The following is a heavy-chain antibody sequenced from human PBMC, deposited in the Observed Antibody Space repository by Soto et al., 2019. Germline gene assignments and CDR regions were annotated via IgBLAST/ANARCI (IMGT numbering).Heavy chain of an antibody. D-gene: IGHD3-10*01. Sequence: PGGSLRLSCAASGFTFSSYWMHWVRQAPGKGLVWVSRINSDGSSTSYADSVKGRFTISRDNAKNTLYLQMNSLRAEDTAVYYCAKIPPNYYGSGTNWFDPWGQGTLVTVSS. J-gene: IGHJ5*02. CDR2: INSDGSST. V-gene: IGHV3-74*01. CDR1: GFTFSSYW. CDR3: AKIPPNYYGSGTNWFDP.